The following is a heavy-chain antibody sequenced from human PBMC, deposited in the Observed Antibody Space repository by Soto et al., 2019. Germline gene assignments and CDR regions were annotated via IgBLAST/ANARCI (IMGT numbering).Heavy chain of an antibody. V-gene: IGHV3-30*03. D-gene: IGHD6-13*01. CDR3: AIDTGSTWIDL. CDR2: MSYGGTKQ. Sequence: GESRKRYCAASGFTFSTYGMHWVRQAPGKGLEWVAAMSYGGTKQYYVDSVKGPFTISRXXXRXXLXLQLXSLRDEDTATYYSAIDTGSTWIDLWSQGT. J-gene: IGHJ4*02. CDR1: GFTFSTYG.